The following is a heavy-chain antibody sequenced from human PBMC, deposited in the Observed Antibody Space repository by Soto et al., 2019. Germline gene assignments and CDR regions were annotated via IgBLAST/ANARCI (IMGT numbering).Heavy chain of an antibody. CDR3: ARDLSHYYDSSGYLSWFDP. CDR1: GFTFSSYG. J-gene: IGHJ5*02. D-gene: IGHD3-22*01. CDR2: IWYDGSNK. V-gene: IGHV3-33*01. Sequence: PGGSLRLSCAASGFTFSSYGMHWVRQAPGKGLDWVAVIWYDGSNKYYADSVKGRFTISRDNSKNTLYLQMNSLRAEDTAVYYCARDLSHYYDSSGYLSWFDPWGQGTLVTVSS.